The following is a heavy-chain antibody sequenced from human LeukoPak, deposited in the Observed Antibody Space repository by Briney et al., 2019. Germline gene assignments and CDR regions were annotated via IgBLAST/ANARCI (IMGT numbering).Heavy chain of an antibody. CDR2: ISAYNGNT. J-gene: IGHJ5*02. V-gene: IGHV1-2*02. D-gene: IGHD3-10*01. CDR3: ARDALRDTMVRGAPGWFDP. CDR1: GYTFTGHY. Sequence: ASVKVSCKVSGYTFTGHYMHWVRQAPGQGLEWMGWISAYNGNTNYAQKLQGRVTMTRDTSISTAYMELSRLRSDDTAVYYCARDALRDTMVRGAPGWFDPWGQGTLVTVSS.